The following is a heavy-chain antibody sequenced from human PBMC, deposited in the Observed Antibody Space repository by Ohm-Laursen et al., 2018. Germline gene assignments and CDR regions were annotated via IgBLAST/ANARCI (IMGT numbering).Heavy chain of an antibody. Sequence: TLSLTCIVSGGSISSYYWTWIRQPPGKGLEWIGYIYYSGSTNYNPSLKSRVTISVDTSKNQFSLKLSSVTAADTAVYYCARGVGYYYYFDYWGQGTLVTVSS. CDR1: GGSISSYY. J-gene: IGHJ4*02. V-gene: IGHV4-59*01. CDR3: ARGVGYYYYFDY. D-gene: IGHD3-22*01. CDR2: IYYSGST.